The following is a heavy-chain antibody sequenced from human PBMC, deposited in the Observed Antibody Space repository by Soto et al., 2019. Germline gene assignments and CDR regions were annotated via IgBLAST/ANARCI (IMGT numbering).Heavy chain of an antibody. Sequence: ASVKVSCKASGYTFTSYYMHWVRQAPGQGLEWMGIINPSGGSTSYAQKFQGRVTMTRDTSTSTVYMELSSLRSEDTAVYYCARVHRRKTRCVQQPPHIDYRGLGTLVTVSS. J-gene: IGHJ4*02. D-gene: IGHD1-1*01. V-gene: IGHV1-46*03. CDR3: ARVHRRKTRCVQQPPHIDY. CDR1: GYTFTSYY. CDR2: INPSGGST.